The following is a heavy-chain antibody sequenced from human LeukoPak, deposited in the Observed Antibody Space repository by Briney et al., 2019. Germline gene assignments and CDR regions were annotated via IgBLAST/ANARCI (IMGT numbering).Heavy chain of an antibody. J-gene: IGHJ4*02. Sequence: GGSLRLSCTASGFTFGDYAMSWFRQAPGKGLEWVGFIRSKAYGGTTEYAASVKGRFTISRDDSKSIAYLQMSSLKTEDTAVYYCTRGGSYPFVWEGDFDYWGQGTLVTVSS. D-gene: IGHD1-26*01. V-gene: IGHV3-49*03. CDR3: TRGGSYPFVWEGDFDY. CDR2: IRSKAYGGTT. CDR1: GFTFGDYA.